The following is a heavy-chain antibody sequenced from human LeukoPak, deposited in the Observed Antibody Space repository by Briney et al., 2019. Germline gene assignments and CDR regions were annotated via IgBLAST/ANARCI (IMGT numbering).Heavy chain of an antibody. CDR3: ARAWDTTVVTLRLYY. J-gene: IGHJ4*02. CDR1: GFTVNSNY. D-gene: IGHD5-18*01. V-gene: IGHV3-66*01. CDR2: IYSGGST. Sequence: GGSLRLSCAAFGFTVNSNYMSWVRQAPGKGLEWVSVIYSGGSTFYADSVEGRFTISRDNSQNTLYLQMNSLRAEDTAVYYCARAWDTTVVTLRLYYWGQGTLVTVSS.